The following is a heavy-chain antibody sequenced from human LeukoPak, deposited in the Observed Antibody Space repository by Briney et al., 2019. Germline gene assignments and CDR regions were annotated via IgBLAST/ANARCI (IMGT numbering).Heavy chain of an antibody. J-gene: IGHJ6*02. V-gene: IGHV3-30-3*01. CDR3: AKGRDYYYYGMDV. CDR2: ISYDGSNK. CDR1: GFTFSSYA. Sequence: GGSLRLSCAASGFTFSSYAMHWVRQAPGKGLEWVAVISYDGSNKYYADSVKGRFTISRDNSKNTLYLQMNSLRVEDTAVYYCAKGRDYYYYGMDVWGQGTTVTVSS.